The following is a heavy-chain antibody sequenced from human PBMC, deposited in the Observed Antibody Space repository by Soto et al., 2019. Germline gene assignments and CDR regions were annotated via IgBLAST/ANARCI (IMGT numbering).Heavy chain of an antibody. CDR3: ARGRLTDLGTFDY. D-gene: IGHD7-27*01. CDR1: GYTFINYD. V-gene: IGHV1-18*01. J-gene: IGHJ4*02. Sequence: ASVKASCKASGYTFINYDISWLRQAPGQGLEWMGWSSPYNGDTNYAHTFQGRVTMTADTSASSGYMELRSLRSDDTAVYFCARGRLTDLGTFDYRGQGTLVTRSS. CDR2: SSPYNGDT.